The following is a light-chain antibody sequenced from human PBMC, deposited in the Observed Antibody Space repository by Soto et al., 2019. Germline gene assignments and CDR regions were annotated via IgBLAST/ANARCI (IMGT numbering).Light chain of an antibody. V-gene: IGKV1-5*01. J-gene: IGKJ5*01. Sequence: IQMTQSRSTLSASVGHRVTLSCRASQTIFTWLAWYQQKPGKAPNILIYDASTLESGVPSRFSGSGSATEFTLTISSLKPEDFATYYCQQYSSYISFGQGTRLEIK. CDR2: DAS. CDR3: QQYSSYIS. CDR1: QTIFTW.